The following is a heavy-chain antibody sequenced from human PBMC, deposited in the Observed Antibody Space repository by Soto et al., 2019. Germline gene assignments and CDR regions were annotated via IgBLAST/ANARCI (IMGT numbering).Heavy chain of an antibody. CDR3: ARTHYYDRSGYDNVEGFDY. J-gene: IGHJ4*02. D-gene: IGHD3-22*01. CDR1: GYTFTIYA. CDR2: INAGNGNT. Sequence: QAQLLQSGAGEKKPGASVKVSCKASGYTFTIYALHWVRQAPGQRLEWMGWINAGNGNTKYSQKLQGRGTITTDTSASRGYMGVSSLRSEDTAVYYCARTHYYDRSGYDNVEGFDYWGQGTLVTVSS. V-gene: IGHV1-3*05.